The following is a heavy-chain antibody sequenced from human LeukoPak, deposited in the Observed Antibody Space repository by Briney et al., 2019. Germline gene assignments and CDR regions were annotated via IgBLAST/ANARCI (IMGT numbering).Heavy chain of an antibody. CDR2: INAGNGNT. J-gene: IGHJ4*02. CDR1: GYTFTSYA. D-gene: IGHD5-12*01. Sequence: GASVKVSCKASGYTFTSYAMHWVRQAPGQRLEWMGWINAGNGNTKYSQKFQGRVTITRDTSASTAYMELSSLRSEDTAVYHCARKGVVATLAFDYWGQGTLVTVSS. V-gene: IGHV1-3*01. CDR3: ARKGVVATLAFDY.